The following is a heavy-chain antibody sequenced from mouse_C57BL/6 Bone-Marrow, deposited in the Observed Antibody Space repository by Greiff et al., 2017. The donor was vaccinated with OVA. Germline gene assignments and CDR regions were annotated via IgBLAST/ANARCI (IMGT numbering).Heavy chain of an antibody. CDR2: ISNLAYSI. Sequence: DVKLVESGGGLVQPGGSLKLSCAASGFTFSDYGMAWVRQAPRKGPEWVAFISNLAYSIYYADTVTGRFTISRENAKNTLYLEMSSLRSEDTAMYYCARRGGIYYYGSRDWYFDVWGTGTTVTVSS. V-gene: IGHV5-15*04. J-gene: IGHJ1*03. CDR1: GFTFSDYG. CDR3: ARRGGIYYYGSRDWYFDV. D-gene: IGHD1-1*01.